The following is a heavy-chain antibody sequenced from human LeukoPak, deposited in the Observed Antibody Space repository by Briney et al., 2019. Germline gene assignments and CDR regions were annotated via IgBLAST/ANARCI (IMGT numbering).Heavy chain of an antibody. CDR2: IHYSGST. J-gene: IGHJ6*03. CDR1: GGSISSSMYF. D-gene: IGHD3-10*01. CDR3: ARQLYSSGSYYAPMDV. V-gene: IGHV4-39*01. Sequence: PSETLSLTCTVSGGSISSSMYFWGWIRQPPGKGLEWIGSIHYSGSTYHDPSLKNRVTVSLDTSKNQFSLKLSSVTATDMAVYYCARQLYSSGSYYAPMDVWGKGTTVTISS.